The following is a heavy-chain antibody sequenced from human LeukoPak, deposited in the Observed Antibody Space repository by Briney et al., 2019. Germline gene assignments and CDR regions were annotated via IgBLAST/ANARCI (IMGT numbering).Heavy chain of an antibody. Sequence: SENLSLTCTVSGGSISSYYWSWIRQPPGKGLEWIGYIYYSGSTNYNPSLKSGVTTSVDTSKNQFSLKLSSVTAADTAVYYCAASLPSGSDEGLFDYWGQGTLVTVSS. CDR2: IYYSGST. CDR3: AASLPSGSDEGLFDY. D-gene: IGHD1-26*01. CDR1: GGSISSYY. J-gene: IGHJ4*02. V-gene: IGHV4-59*01.